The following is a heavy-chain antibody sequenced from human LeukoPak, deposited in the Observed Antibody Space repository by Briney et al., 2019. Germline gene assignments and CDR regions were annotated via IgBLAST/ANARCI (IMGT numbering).Heavy chain of an antibody. Sequence: PGGSLRLSCAASAFTLSSYAMNWVRQAPGKGLEWVSGISGGGGSTYYADSVKGRFTISRDNSKNTLYLQMDSLRAEDTALYYCAKGSGINRYHWIDPWGQGTLVTVSS. CDR2: ISGGGGST. J-gene: IGHJ5*02. CDR1: AFTLSSYA. CDR3: AKGSGINRYHWIDP. V-gene: IGHV3-23*01. D-gene: IGHD3-16*02.